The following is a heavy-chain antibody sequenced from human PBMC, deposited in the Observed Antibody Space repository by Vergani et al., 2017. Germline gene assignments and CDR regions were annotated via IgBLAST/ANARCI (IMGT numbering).Heavy chain of an antibody. J-gene: IGHJ4*02. CDR3: ATDLGSLVGNFDY. D-gene: IGHD3-10*01. CDR1: GYTFTDYY. CDR2: VDPEDGET. Sequence: VQLVQSGAEVKKPGASVKVSCKASGYTFTDYYMHWVQQAPGKGSEWMGLVDPEDGETIYAEKFQGRVTITADTSTDTAYMELSSLRSEDTAVYYCATDLGSLVGNFDYWGQGTLVTVSS. V-gene: IGHV1-69-2*01.